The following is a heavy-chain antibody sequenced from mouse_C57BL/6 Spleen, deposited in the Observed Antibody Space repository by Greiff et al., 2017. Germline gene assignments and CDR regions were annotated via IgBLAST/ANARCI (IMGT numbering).Heavy chain of an antibody. J-gene: IGHJ2*01. Sequence: VQLQQSGPVLVKPGASVKMSCKASGYTFTDYYMHWVKQSHGKSLEWIGVINPYNGGTSYNQKFKGKATLTVDKSSSTAYMELNSLTSEDSAVYYCARSGDNYVFAYWGQGTPLTVSA. CDR2: INPYNGGT. CDR1: GYTFTDYY. CDR3: ARSGDNYVFAY. D-gene: IGHD1-3*01. V-gene: IGHV1-19*01.